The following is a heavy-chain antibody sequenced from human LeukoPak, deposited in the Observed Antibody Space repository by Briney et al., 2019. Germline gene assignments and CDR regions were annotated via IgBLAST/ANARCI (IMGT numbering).Heavy chain of an antibody. CDR3: AKDPHYYGLGSQECFDY. CDR1: GFTFSSYA. J-gene: IGHJ4*02. Sequence: GGSLRLSCAASGFTFSSYAMRWPRQAPGKGLEWVSDISGSGGSTYYADSVKGRFTISSDNSKNTLYLQLNSLRAEDTAVYYCAKDPHYYGLGSQECFDYWGQGTLVTVSS. V-gene: IGHV3-23*01. D-gene: IGHD3-10*01. CDR2: ISGSGGST.